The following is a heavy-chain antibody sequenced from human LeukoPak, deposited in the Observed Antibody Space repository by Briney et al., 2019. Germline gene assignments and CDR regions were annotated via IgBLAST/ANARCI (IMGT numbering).Heavy chain of an antibody. CDR3: ARENSSGHFDI. D-gene: IGHD6-19*01. Sequence: GGSLRLSCAASGFTFSSYGMHWVRQAPGKGLEWVAVISYDGSNKYYADSVKGRFTISRDNSKNTLYLQMNSLRAEDTAVYYCARENSSGHFDIWGQGTMVTVSS. V-gene: IGHV3-30*03. CDR2: ISYDGSNK. CDR1: GFTFSSYG. J-gene: IGHJ3*02.